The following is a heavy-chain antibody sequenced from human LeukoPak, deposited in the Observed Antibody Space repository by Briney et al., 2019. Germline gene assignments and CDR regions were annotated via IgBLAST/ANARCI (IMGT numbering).Heavy chain of an antibody. CDR2: ISAYNGNT. V-gene: IGHV1-18*01. CDR3: ARVRLVVVPAANWFDP. CDR1: GYTFTSYG. D-gene: IGHD2-2*01. J-gene: IGHJ5*02. Sequence: GASVKVSCKASGYTFTSYGISWVRQAPGQGLEWMGWISAYNGNTNYAQKLQGRVTMTTDTSTGTAYMELRSLRSDDTAVYYCARVRLVVVPAANWFDPWGQGTLVTVSS.